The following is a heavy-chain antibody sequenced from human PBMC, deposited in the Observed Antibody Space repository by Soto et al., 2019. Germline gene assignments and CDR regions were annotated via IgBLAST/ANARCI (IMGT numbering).Heavy chain of an antibody. Sequence: PGESLKISCKGSGYSFTSYWIGWVRQMPGKGLEWMGIIYPGDPDTRYSPSFQGQVTISADKSISTAYLQWSSLKASDTAMYYCARGYCSGGSCYQYYYYGMDVWGQGTTVTVSS. CDR3: ARGYCSGGSCYQYYYYGMDV. V-gene: IGHV5-51*01. CDR1: GYSFTSYW. J-gene: IGHJ6*02. CDR2: IYPGDPDT. D-gene: IGHD2-15*01.